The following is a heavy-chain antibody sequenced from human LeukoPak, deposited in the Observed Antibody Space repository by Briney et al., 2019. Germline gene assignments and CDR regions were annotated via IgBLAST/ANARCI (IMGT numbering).Heavy chain of an antibody. Sequence: SVKVSCKASGGTFSSYTISWVRQAPGQGLEWMGRIIPILGIANYTQKFQGRVTITADKSTSTAYMELSSLRSEDTAVYYCARGIVYGGNTRYFDYWGQGTLVTVSS. D-gene: IGHD4-23*01. CDR3: ARGIVYGGNTRYFDY. CDR2: IIPILGIA. J-gene: IGHJ4*02. CDR1: GGTFSSYT. V-gene: IGHV1-69*02.